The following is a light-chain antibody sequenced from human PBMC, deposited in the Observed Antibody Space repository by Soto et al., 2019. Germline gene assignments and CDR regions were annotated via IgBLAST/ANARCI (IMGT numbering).Light chain of an antibody. V-gene: IGKV3-11*01. CDR1: QSISSD. CDR3: QQRSSWPRT. Sequence: EIVLTQSPATLSLSPGERATLSCRASQSISSDLAWYQQKPGQAPRLFIYDASNRVTGIPARFRGSGSGTDFTLTISTLEPGDFAVYYCQQRSSWPRTFGQGTKVEIK. CDR2: DAS. J-gene: IGKJ1*01.